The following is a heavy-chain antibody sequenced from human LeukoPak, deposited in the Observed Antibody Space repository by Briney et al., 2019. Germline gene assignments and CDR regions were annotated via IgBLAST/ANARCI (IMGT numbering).Heavy chain of an antibody. D-gene: IGHD6-13*01. J-gene: IGHJ4*02. CDR2: INAGNGNT. Sequence: ASVKVSCKATGYTFTSYAMHWVRQAPGQRLEWMGWINAGNGNTKYSQKFQGRVTITRDTSASTAYMELSSLRSEDTAVYYCARGIAGGYFDYWGQGTLVTVSS. V-gene: IGHV1-3*01. CDR3: ARGIAGGYFDY. CDR1: GYTFTSYA.